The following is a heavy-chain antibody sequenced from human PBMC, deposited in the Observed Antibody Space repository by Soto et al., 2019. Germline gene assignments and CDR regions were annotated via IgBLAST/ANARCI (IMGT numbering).Heavy chain of an antibody. CDR2: ISAGGST. J-gene: IGHJ4*02. CDR3: ANVPIWCSSTSCSTEGFDY. CDR1: GFTFSDYA. Sequence: GGSLRLSCTASGFTFSDYAMSWVRQPPGKGLEWVSVISAGGSTYYADSVKGRFTVSRANSKNTLYLQMNSLRAEDTAVYYCANVPIWCSSTSCSTEGFDYWGQGTLVTVSS. D-gene: IGHD2-2*02. V-gene: IGHV3-23*01.